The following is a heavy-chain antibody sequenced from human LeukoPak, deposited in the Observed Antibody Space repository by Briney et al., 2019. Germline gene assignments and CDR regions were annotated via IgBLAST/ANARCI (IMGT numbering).Heavy chain of an antibody. CDR2: IYHSGST. Sequence: SETLSLTCSVSDDSITMYYWTWIRQPPGKGLEWIGSIYHSGSTYYNPSLKSRVTISVDTSKNQFSLKLSSVTAADTAVYYCARAPYYYMDVWGKGTTVTVSS. CDR3: ARAPYYYMDV. V-gene: IGHV4-38-2*02. CDR1: DDSITMYY. J-gene: IGHJ6*03.